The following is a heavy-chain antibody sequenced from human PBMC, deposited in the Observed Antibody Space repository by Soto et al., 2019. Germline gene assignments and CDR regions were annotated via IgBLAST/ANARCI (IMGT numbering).Heavy chain of an antibody. CDR3: AIDLLVLRFLEWLPINWFDP. CDR1: GYTFTSYA. CDR2: INAGNGNT. J-gene: IGHJ5*02. D-gene: IGHD3-3*01. V-gene: IGHV1-3*01. Sequence: ASVKVSCKASGYTFTSYAMHWVRQAPGQRLEWMGWINAGNGNTKYSQKFQGRVTITRDTSASTAYMELSSLRSEDTAVYYCAIDLLVLRFLEWLPINWFDPWGQGTLVTVSS.